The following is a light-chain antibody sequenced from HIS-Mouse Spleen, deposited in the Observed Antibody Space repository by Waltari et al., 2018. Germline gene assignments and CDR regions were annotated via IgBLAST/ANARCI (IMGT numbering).Light chain of an antibody. V-gene: IGKV1-9*01. CDR3: QQINSYPPT. J-gene: IGKJ1*01. CDR2: AAS. CDR1: QGISSY. Sequence: DIQLTQSPSFLSASVGDRVTSTCRASQGISSYLAWYQQKPGKAPKLLIYAASTLQSGVPSRFSGSGSGTEFTLTISSLQPEDFATYYCQQINSYPPTFGQGTKVEIK.